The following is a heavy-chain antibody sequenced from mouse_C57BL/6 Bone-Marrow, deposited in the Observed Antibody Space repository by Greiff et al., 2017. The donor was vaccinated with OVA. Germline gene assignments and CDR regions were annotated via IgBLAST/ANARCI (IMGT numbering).Heavy chain of an antibody. J-gene: IGHJ2*01. CDR3: AREGYYGSSPYYFDY. D-gene: IGHD1-1*01. CDR2: FDPNSGGT. V-gene: IGHV1-72*01. CDR1: GYTFTSYW. Sequence: QVQLQQPGAELVKPGASVKLSCKASGYTFTSYWMHWVKQRPGRGLEWIGRFDPNSGGTKYNEKFKSKATLTVDKPSSTAYMQLSSLTSEDSAVYYCAREGYYGSSPYYFDYWGQGTTLTVSS.